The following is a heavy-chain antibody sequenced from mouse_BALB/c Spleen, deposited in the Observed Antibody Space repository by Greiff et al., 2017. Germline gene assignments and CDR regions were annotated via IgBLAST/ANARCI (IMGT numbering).Heavy chain of an antibody. CDR2: IDPANGNT. V-gene: IGHV14-3*02. CDR1: GFNIKDTY. J-gene: IGHJ2*01. CDR3: AREDDGYHYFDY. Sequence: VQLQQSGAELVKPGASVKLSCTASGFNIKDTYMHWVKQRPEQGLEWIGRIDPANGNTKYDPKFQGKATITADTSSNTAYLQLSSLTSEDTAVYYCAREDDGYHYFDYWGQGTTLTVSS. D-gene: IGHD2-3*01.